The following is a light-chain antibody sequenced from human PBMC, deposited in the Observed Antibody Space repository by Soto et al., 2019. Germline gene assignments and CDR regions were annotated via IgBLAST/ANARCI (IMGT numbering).Light chain of an antibody. V-gene: IGKV3-20*01. CDR3: QQYGSSLMYT. J-gene: IGKJ2*01. CDR2: GAS. CDR1: QSVSSSY. Sequence: EIVLTQSPGTLSLSPGERATLSGRASQSVSSSYLAWYQQKPGQAPRLLIYGASSRATGIPDRFSGSGSGTDFTLTISRLEPEDFAVYYCQQYGSSLMYTFGQGTTLEIK.